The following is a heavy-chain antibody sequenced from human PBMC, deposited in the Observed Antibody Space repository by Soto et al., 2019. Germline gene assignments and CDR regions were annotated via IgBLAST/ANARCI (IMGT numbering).Heavy chain of an antibody. CDR3: AAPRDNYYGMDV. CDR1: GGTFSSYA. J-gene: IGHJ6*02. D-gene: IGHD2-15*01. CDR2: IIPIFGTA. V-gene: IGHV1-69*12. Sequence: QVQLVQSGAEVMKPGSSVKVSCKASGGTFSSYAISWVRQAPGQGLEWMGGIIPIFGTANYAQKLQGRVKITADEATSTAYMELSSLRSEDTAVYYCAAPRDNYYGMDVWGQGATVTVS.